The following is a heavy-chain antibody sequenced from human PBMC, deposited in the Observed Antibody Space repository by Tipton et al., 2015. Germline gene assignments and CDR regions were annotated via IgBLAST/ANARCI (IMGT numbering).Heavy chain of an antibody. D-gene: IGHD6-19*01. Sequence: TLSLTCTVSGGSVSTSNYYWDWIRQPPGKGLEWIGNIYYSGSTYYNPSLNSRVTIPIDTSKNQFSLKLSSVTAADTAVYYCARQSGESSGWPSAFDIWGQGTMVTVSS. V-gene: IGHV4-39*01. CDR3: ARQSGESSGWPSAFDI. CDR1: GGSVSTSNYY. CDR2: IYYSGST. J-gene: IGHJ3*02.